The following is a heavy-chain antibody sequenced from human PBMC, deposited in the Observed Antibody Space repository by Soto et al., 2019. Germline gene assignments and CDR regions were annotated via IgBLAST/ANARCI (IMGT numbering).Heavy chain of an antibody. Sequence: GESLKISCKGSGYSFTSYWIGWVRQMPGKGLEWMGIIYPGDSDTRYSPSFQGQVTISADKSISTAYLQWSSLRASDTAMYYCARQNFLIAAAGYDAFDIWGQGTMVTVTS. D-gene: IGHD6-13*01. CDR1: GYSFTSYW. CDR2: IYPGDSDT. V-gene: IGHV5-51*01. CDR3: ARQNFLIAAAGYDAFDI. J-gene: IGHJ3*02.